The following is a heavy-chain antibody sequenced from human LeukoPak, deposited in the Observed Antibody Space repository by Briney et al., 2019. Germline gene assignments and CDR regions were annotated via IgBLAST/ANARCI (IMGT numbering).Heavy chain of an antibody. V-gene: IGHV4-39*07. CDR1: DDSISSSTYY. J-gene: IGHJ6*03. Sequence: SETLSLTCIISDDSISSSTYYWGWIRQPPGKGLEWIGTLYYSGKTYYNPSLKSRVTISIDTSKNQFSLKLTSATAADTAVYYCARDHSSAIYTYYYYYMDVWGKGTTVTVSS. D-gene: IGHD2-2*02. CDR2: LYYSGKT. CDR3: ARDHSSAIYTYYYYYMDV.